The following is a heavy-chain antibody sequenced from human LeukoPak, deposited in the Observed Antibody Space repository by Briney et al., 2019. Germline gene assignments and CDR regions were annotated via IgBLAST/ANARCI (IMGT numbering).Heavy chain of an antibody. Sequence: GGSLRLSCAASGFTFSSYEMNWVRQAPGKGLEWVSYISSSGSTIYYADSVKGRFTISRDNAENSLSLQMNSLRAEDTAVYYCVRRHYDILTGYYRGLDPWGQGTLVTVSS. D-gene: IGHD3-9*01. CDR2: ISSSGSTI. CDR1: GFTFSSYE. V-gene: IGHV3-48*03. CDR3: VRRHYDILTGYYRGLDP. J-gene: IGHJ5*02.